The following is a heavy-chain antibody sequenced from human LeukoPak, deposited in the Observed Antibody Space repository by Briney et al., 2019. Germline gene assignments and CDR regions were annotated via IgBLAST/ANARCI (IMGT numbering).Heavy chain of an antibody. CDR1: GFTFSSYA. V-gene: IGHV3-23*01. CDR2: ICGSGGST. D-gene: IGHD2-15*01. J-gene: IGHJ6*03. Sequence: GGSLRLSCAASGFTFSSYAMSCVRQAPGKGLEWVSAICGSGGSTYYADSVKGRFTISRDNSKNTVYLQINSLRVEDTAVYSCAKGSYNCNGDRCPQYYYDMGVWGKGTTVTVSS. CDR3: AKGSYNCNGDRCPQYYYDMGV.